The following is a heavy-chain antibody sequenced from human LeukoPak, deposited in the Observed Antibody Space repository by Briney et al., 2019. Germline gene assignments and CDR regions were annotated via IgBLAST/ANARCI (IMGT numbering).Heavy chain of an antibody. CDR2: ISSNGGST. J-gene: IGHJ4*02. Sequence: AGGSLRLSCSASGFTFSSYTMHWVRQAPGRGLEYVSLISSNGGSTYYADSVKGRFTISRDNSKNTLYLQMSSLRAEDTAVYYCVPQWLGTARGQGTLVTVSS. V-gene: IGHV3-64D*06. CDR3: VPQWLGTA. CDR1: GFTFSSYT. D-gene: IGHD6-19*01.